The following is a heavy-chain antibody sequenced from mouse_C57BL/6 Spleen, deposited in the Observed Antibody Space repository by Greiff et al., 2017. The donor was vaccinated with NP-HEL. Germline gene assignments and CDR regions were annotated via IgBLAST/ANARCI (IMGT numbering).Heavy chain of an antibody. D-gene: IGHD2-4*01. CDR3: AREGAYDYEGYWYFDV. CDR1: GFNIKNTC. CDR2: IDPANGNT. Sequence: EVKLQESVAELVRPGASVKLSCTASGFNIKNTCMHWVKQRPEQGLEWIGRIDPANGNTKYAPKFQGKATITADTSSNTAYLQLSSLTSEDTAIYYCAREGAYDYEGYWYFDVWGTGTTVTVSS. V-gene: IGHV14-3*01. J-gene: IGHJ1*03.